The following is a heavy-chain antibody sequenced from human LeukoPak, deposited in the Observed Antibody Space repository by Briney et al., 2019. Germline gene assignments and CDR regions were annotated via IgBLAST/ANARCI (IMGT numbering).Heavy chain of an antibody. Sequence: GGSLRLSCAASGFTFSNYWMHWVRQAPGKGLVWVSRINGYGGSTTSADSVKGRFTISRDNAKNALYLQMNSLRAQDTAVYYCAKGGATVIDYWGQGTLVTVSS. CDR1: GFTFSNYW. V-gene: IGHV3-74*01. CDR3: AKGGATVIDY. D-gene: IGHD4-17*01. J-gene: IGHJ4*02. CDR2: INGYGGST.